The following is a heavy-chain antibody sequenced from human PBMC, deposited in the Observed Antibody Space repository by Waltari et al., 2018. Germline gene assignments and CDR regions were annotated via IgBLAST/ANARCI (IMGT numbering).Heavy chain of an antibody. CDR2: RRQDGSEI. CDR3: AGEVAVNAFDI. V-gene: IGHV3-7*01. Sequence: EVRLVESGGGLVQPGGSLRLSCEASGFTFSNCGMNWVRQAPGEGVEWGANRRQDGSEIYYVDSVKGRFTISRDNAKNSLFLQMNSLRAEDTAVYYCAGEVAVNAFDIWGPGTVVTVSA. CDR1: GFTFSNCG. J-gene: IGHJ3*02. D-gene: IGHD2-15*01.